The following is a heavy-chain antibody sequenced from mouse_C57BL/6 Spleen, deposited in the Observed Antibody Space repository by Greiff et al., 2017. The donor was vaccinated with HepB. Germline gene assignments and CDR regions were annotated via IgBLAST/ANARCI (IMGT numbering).Heavy chain of an antibody. CDR1: GYTFTDYY. CDR3: ASRGNYPAWFAY. D-gene: IGHD2-1*01. CDR2: INPYNGGT. Sequence: VQLQQSGPVLVKPGASVKMSCKASGYTFTDYYMNWVKQSHGKSLEWIGVINPYNGGTSYNQKFKGKATLTVDKTSSTAYMELNSLTSEDSAVYYCASRGNYPAWFAYWGQGTLVTVSA. J-gene: IGHJ3*01. V-gene: IGHV1-19*01.